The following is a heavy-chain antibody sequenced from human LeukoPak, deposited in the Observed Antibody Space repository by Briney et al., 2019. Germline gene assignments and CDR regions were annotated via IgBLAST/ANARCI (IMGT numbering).Heavy chain of an antibody. J-gene: IGHJ4*02. V-gene: IGHV4-59*01. CDR1: GGSISTYY. CDR3: ARDSNYYGMGSSDH. Sequence: PSETLSLTCTVSGGSISTYYWSWIRQPPGKGLEWIGYIYYSGSTNYNPSLKSRVTISVDTSKNQFSLKLSSVTAADTAVYYCARDSNYYGMGSSDHWGQGTLVTVSS. CDR2: IYYSGST. D-gene: IGHD3-10*01.